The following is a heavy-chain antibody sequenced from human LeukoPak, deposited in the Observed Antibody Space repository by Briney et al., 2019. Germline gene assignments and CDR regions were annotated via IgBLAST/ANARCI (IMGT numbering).Heavy chain of an antibody. J-gene: IGHJ4*02. CDR3: ARVTTYYDFWSGYFV. D-gene: IGHD3-3*01. CDR1: GFTFSDYY. Sequence: AGGSLRLSCAASGFTFSDYYMSWIRQAPGKGLEWVSYISSSGSTIYYADSVKGRFTISRDNAKNSLYLQMNSLRAEDTAVYYCARVTTYYDFWSGYFVWGQGTLVTVSS. CDR2: ISSSGSTI. V-gene: IGHV3-11*04.